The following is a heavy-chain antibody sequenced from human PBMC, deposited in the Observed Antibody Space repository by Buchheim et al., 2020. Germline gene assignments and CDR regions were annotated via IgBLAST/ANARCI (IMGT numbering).Heavy chain of an antibody. J-gene: IGHJ6*02. CDR2: INHSGST. Sequence: QVQLQQWGAGLLKPSETLSLTCAVYGGSFSGYYWSWIRQPPGKGLEWIGEINHSGSTNYNPSLKSRVTXPVDTSKNQFSLKLSSVTAADTAVYYWARERWLVYYYYYGMDVWGQGTT. CDR3: ARERWLVYYYYYGMDV. V-gene: IGHV4-34*01. D-gene: IGHD6-19*01. CDR1: GGSFSGYY.